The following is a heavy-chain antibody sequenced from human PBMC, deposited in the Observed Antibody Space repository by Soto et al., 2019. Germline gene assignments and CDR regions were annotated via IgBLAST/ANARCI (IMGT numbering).Heavy chain of an antibody. CDR3: ASGREGTLYDILATGVFDF. D-gene: IGHD3-9*01. Sequence: TGAVCKSLILGSRYNMNKISQPPGKGLEWIGSIYYSGSTYYNPSLKSRVTISVDTSKNQFSLKLSSVTAADTAVYYCASGREGTLYDILATGVFDFWGQGTMVTV. CDR1: KSLILGSRYN. J-gene: IGHJ3*01. V-gene: IGHV4-39*01. CDR2: IYYSGST.